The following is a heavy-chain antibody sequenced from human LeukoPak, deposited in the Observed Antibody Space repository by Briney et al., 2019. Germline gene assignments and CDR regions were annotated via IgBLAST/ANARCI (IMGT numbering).Heavy chain of an antibody. CDR2: INTDGSTT. J-gene: IGHJ4*02. CDR3: TRGGVDY. D-gene: IGHD3-16*01. V-gene: IGHV3-74*01. Sequence: GGSLRLSCAASGFTFSSYWMHWVRQAPGKGLVWVSRINTDGSTTIYADSVKGRFIISRDNAKNTLSLQMNSLTAEDPAVYYCTRGGVDYWGQGALVTVSS. CDR1: GFTFSSYW.